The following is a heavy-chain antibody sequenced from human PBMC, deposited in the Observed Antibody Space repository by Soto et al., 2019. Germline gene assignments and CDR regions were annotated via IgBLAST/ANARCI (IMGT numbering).Heavy chain of an antibody. Sequence: QITLKESGPTLVKPTQTLTLTCTFSGFSLSTSGVGVGWIRQPPGKALEWLALIYWDDDKRYSPSLKSRLTIPKDTSKTQVVLTMTNMDPVDTAPYYCAHTLYCSGSYYSGVDAFDIWGQGTMVTVSS. D-gene: IGHD3-10*01. V-gene: IGHV2-5*02. CDR2: IYWDDDK. CDR1: GFSLSTSGVG. J-gene: IGHJ3*02. CDR3: AHTLYCSGSYYSGVDAFDI.